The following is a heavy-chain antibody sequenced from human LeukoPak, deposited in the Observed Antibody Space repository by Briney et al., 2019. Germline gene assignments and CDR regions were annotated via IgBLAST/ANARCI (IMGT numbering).Heavy chain of an antibody. CDR2: INQDGSAQ. CDR3: ARVGYCSTTSCYWRAFDY. J-gene: IGHJ4*02. Sequence: GGSLRLSCAASGFTFSSYWMNWVRQAPGKGLEWVANINQDGSAQYYVDSVKGRFTISRDNTKNSLYLQMNSLRAEDTAAYYCARVGYCSTTSCYWRAFDYWGQGTLVTVSS. CDR1: GFTFSSYW. V-gene: IGHV3-7*01. D-gene: IGHD2-2*01.